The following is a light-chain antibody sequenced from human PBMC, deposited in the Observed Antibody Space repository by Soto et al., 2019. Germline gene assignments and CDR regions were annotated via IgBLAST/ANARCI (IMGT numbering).Light chain of an antibody. V-gene: IGKV3-20*01. CDR1: QSISSSY. Sequence: EIVLTQSPGTLSLSPGEGAALSCRTSQSISSSYLAWYQQKPGQAPRLLIYAASSRAAGIPDRFSGSGSGTDFNLTISRLEPEDFAVYYCQLYGGSHMFSVGQGTKLEIK. CDR2: AAS. J-gene: IGKJ2*01. CDR3: QLYGGSHMFS.